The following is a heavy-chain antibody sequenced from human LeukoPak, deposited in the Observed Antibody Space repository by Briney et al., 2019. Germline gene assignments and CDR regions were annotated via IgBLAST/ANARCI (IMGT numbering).Heavy chain of an antibody. Sequence: GGSLRLSCVASGFTFYGYAMGWVRQSPGRGLECVSAISNYGHKTSYTDSVRGRFTISRDNSKNTVYLQMSSLRAEDTGIYYCVRNAASDFYYYMGVWGRGTTLIVS. V-gene: IGHV3-23*01. CDR1: GFTFYGYA. D-gene: IGHD6-25*01. CDR3: VRNAASDFYYYMGV. CDR2: ISNYGHKT. J-gene: IGHJ6*03.